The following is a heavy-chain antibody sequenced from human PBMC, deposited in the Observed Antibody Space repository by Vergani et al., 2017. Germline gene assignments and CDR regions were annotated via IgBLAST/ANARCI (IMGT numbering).Heavy chain of an antibody. CDR2: LSASDRRT. CDR1: GFTFIMHA. CDR3: ARAYGRYDWFDY. J-gene: IGHJ4*01. Sequence: EVQLEESGGDLVQPGGSLRLSCAASGFTFIMHAMSWVRQAPGKGLEWVSTLSASDRRTHYADSVKGRFTISRDNSKNTLYLQMNSLRVEDTAVYYCARAYGRYDWFDYWGQRTLVTVSS. V-gene: IGHV3-23*04. D-gene: IGHD1-20*01.